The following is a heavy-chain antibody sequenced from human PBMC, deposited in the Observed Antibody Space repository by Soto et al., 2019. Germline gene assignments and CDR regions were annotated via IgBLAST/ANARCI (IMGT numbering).Heavy chain of an antibody. CDR1: GGSISSYY. Sequence: QVQLQESGPGLVKPSETLSLTCTVSGGSISSYYWSWIRQHPGKGLEWIGFIFYSGSTSYNPSLTRRVTISIDTSEYQFSLKLNSVTAADTAVYYCASMIGDPVLSFDSWGQGTLVAVSS. CDR3: ASMIGDPVLSFDS. D-gene: IGHD3-10*02. J-gene: IGHJ5*01. CDR2: IFYSGST. V-gene: IGHV4-59*01.